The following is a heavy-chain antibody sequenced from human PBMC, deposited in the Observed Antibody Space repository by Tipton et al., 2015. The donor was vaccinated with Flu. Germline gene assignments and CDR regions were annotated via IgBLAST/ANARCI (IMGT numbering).Heavy chain of an antibody. Sequence: SLRLSCAASGFTFDDYAMHWVRQAPGKGLEWVSGISWNSGSIGYADSVKGRFTISRDNAKNSLYLQMNSLRAEDTALYYCAKDMGRGGFYYYYGMDVWGQGTTVTVSS. V-gene: IGHV3-9*01. CDR1: GFTFDDYA. D-gene: IGHD3-10*01. CDR2: ISWNSGSI. J-gene: IGHJ6*02. CDR3: AKDMGRGGFYYYYGMDV.